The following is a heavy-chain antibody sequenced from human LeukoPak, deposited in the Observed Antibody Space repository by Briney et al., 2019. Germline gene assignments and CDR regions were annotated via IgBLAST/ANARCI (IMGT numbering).Heavy chain of an antibody. Sequence: GGSLILSCAASGFTFSTYWMHWVRQAPGKGLVWVSRIKSDGSTNYADSVMGRFTISRDNAKNTVSLQMNSLRPEDTGVYYCARAPSEVGGYYPEYFRHWGQGTLVTVSS. CDR3: ARAPSEVGGYYPEYFRH. CDR1: GFTFSTYW. J-gene: IGHJ1*01. D-gene: IGHD3-22*01. V-gene: IGHV3-74*01. CDR2: IKSDGST.